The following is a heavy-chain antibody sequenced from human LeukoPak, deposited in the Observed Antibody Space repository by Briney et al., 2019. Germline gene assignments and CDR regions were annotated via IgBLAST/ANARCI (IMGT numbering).Heavy chain of an antibody. CDR2: ISESGGET. V-gene: IGHV3-23*01. CDR3: AKGIDSTGYYPFDY. J-gene: IGHJ4*02. D-gene: IGHD3-22*01. Sequence: GGPLTLSCAASGFIFNNYAMSWVRQAPGKGLEWASAISESGGETYHADSVKGRFTISRDTSKSTLYLQLNSLRAEDTAIYYCAKGIDSTGYYPFDYWGQGTLVTVSS. CDR1: GFIFNNYA.